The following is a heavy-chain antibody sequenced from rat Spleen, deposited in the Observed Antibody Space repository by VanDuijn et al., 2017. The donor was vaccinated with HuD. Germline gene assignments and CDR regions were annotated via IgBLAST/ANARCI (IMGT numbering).Heavy chain of an antibody. V-gene: IGHV5S14*01. Sequence: EVQLVESGGGLVQPGRSLKLSCAASGFTFSNFGMACVRQTPTQGRVGVASTSTGGGNPYYRDSVKGRFTISRDNAKNTQYLQMDSLRSEDTATYYCARQVQPSGVMDAWGQGASVTVSS. CDR1: GFTFSNFG. CDR2: TSTGGGNP. CDR3: ARQVQPSGVMDA. J-gene: IGHJ4*01. D-gene: IGHD1-5*01.